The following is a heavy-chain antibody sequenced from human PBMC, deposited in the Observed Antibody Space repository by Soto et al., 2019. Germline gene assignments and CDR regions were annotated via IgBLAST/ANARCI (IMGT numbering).Heavy chain of an antibody. CDR2: IQSSGPT. D-gene: IGHD2-15*01. Sequence: LRLSCAASGFTFRTYAMSWVRQAPGKGLEWVSRIQSSGPTYYADSVKGRFTISRDTSENTVHLQMDSLRAEDTAVYYCARDDVLCDGGRCYGVPLDVRGKGTAVTVSS. J-gene: IGHJ6*04. CDR1: GFTFRTYA. V-gene: IGHV3-66*01. CDR3: ARDDVLCDGGRCYGVPLDV.